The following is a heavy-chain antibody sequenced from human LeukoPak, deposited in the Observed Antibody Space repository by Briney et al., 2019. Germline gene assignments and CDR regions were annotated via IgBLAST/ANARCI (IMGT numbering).Heavy chain of an antibody. Sequence: PGGSLRLSCAASGFTFSSSWMTWVRQAPGKGLEWVASIKRDGSEKYYLDSVKGRFTISRDKAKNSMSLQMNSLRAEDTAVYYCARRYYGVIDYYYGNYFDYWGQGTLVIVSS. V-gene: IGHV3-7*01. J-gene: IGHJ4*02. D-gene: IGHD3-22*01. CDR1: GFTFSSSW. CDR2: IKRDGSEK. CDR3: ARRYYGVIDYYYGNYFDY.